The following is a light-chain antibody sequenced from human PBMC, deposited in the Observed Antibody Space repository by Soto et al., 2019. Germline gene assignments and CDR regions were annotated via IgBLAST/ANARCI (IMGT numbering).Light chain of an antibody. J-gene: IGKJ4*01. CDR1: QSVSSY. CDR3: QQYGRSLT. Sequence: EIVLTQSPATLSLSPGERATLSCRASQSVSSYLAWYQQKPGQAPRLLIYDASNRATGIPDRFSGSGSGTDFTLTIRRLEPEDFAVYYCQQYGRSLTFGGGTKVDIK. CDR2: DAS. V-gene: IGKV3-11*01.